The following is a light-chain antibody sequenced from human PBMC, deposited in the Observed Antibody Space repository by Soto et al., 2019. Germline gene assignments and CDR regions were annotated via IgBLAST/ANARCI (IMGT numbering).Light chain of an antibody. V-gene: IGKV3-20*01. CDR2: AAS. Sequence: ETVLTQSPGTLSLSPGERATLSCRASQSISSSYLAWYQQKPGQAPRLLIYAASTRATGIPDRFSGSGSGTDFTLTISRLEPEDFAVYYCQQYGSSPKTFGQGTKVEI. J-gene: IGKJ1*01. CDR3: QQYGSSPKT. CDR1: QSISSSY.